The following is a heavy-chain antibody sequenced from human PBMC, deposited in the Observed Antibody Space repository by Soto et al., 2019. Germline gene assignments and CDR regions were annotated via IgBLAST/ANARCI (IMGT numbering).Heavy chain of an antibody. CDR3: ARVIVDSSGYSHFDY. CDR1: GYTFTSYG. CDR2: ISAYNGNT. V-gene: IGHV1-18*01. J-gene: IGHJ4*02. D-gene: IGHD3-22*01. Sequence: QVQLVQSGAEVKKPGASVKVSCKASGYTFTSYGISWVRQAPGQGLEWMGWISAYNGNTNYAQKLQGRVTMTTDTCTSTAYIELRSLSYDDTAVYYCARVIVDSSGYSHFDYWGQGTLVTVSS.